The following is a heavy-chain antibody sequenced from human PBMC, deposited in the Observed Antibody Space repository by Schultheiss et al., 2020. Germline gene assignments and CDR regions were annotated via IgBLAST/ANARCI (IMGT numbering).Heavy chain of an antibody. CDR3: ARDGIVTTDFDAYDV. V-gene: IGHV1-2*02. CDR1: GYTFTSYG. D-gene: IGHD4-11*01. J-gene: IGHJ3*01. Sequence: ASVKVSCKASGYTFTSYGISWVRQRQAPGQGLEWMGWINPNSGATNYAQKFQGRVTMARDTSISTAYMELSRLTSDDTAVYYCARDGIVTTDFDAYDVWGQGTMVTVSS. CDR2: INPNSGAT.